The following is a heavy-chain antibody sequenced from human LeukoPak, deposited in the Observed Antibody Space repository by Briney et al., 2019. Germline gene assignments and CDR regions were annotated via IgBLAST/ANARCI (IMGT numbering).Heavy chain of an antibody. Sequence: PSQTLSLTCTVSGGSISSGGYYWSRIRQPPGKGLEWIGEINHSGSTNYNPSLKSRVTKSVDTSKNQFSLKLSSVTAADTAVYYCAMAVTQFDYWGQGTLVTVSS. V-gene: IGHV4-31*03. CDR1: GGSISSGGYY. CDR3: AMAVTQFDY. CDR2: INHSGST. D-gene: IGHD2-21*02. J-gene: IGHJ4*02.